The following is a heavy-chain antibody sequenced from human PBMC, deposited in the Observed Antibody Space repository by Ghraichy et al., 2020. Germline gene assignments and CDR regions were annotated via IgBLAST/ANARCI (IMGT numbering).Heavy chain of an antibody. D-gene: IGHD2-15*01. Sequence: SETLSLTCTVSGDSVSSNRYYWSWIRQPPGKGLEWIAYIYYTGDNDYNSSLRSRVTISLDTSKNQFSLQVRSVTAADTAVYYCARDEEWWGYFDLWGRGTLVTVSS. V-gene: IGHV4-61*01. CDR2: IYYTGDN. CDR3: ARDEEWWGYFDL. J-gene: IGHJ2*01. CDR1: GDSVSSNRYY.